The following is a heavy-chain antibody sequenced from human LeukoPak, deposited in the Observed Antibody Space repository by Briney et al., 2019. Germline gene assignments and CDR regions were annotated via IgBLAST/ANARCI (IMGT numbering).Heavy chain of an antibody. D-gene: IGHD7-27*01. CDR2: IRQEGRDT. CDR3: ARDFNWGFDY. CDR1: GFTLSSYA. V-gene: IGHV3-30*02. J-gene: IGHJ4*02. Sequence: GGSLRLSCAASGFTLSSYAMSWVRQAPGKGLEWVAYIRQEGRDTYYADSVKGRFSISRDDSKYTVNLEMNSLRTEDMALYYCARDFNWGFDYWGQGTLVSVSS.